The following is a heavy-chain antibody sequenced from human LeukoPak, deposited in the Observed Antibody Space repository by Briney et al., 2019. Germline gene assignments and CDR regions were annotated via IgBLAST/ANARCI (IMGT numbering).Heavy chain of an antibody. CDR3: VRDVAEYYFDF. Sequence: GGSLRLSCAASGFTFSDYEMNWVRQVPGKGLEWISFINSNGRTIYYADSVRGRFTISRDNAKNSLYLQMNSLTAEVTALYFCVRDVAEYYFDFWGQGTLVTVSS. D-gene: IGHD2/OR15-2a*01. CDR1: GFTFSDYE. J-gene: IGHJ4*02. V-gene: IGHV3-48*03. CDR2: INSNGRTI.